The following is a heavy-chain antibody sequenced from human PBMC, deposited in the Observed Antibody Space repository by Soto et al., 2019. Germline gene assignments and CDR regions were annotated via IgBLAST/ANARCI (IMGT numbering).Heavy chain of an antibody. CDR3: ARDAGGGSYLAY. D-gene: IGHD1-26*01. J-gene: IGHJ4*02. V-gene: IGHV1-18*01. CDR2: ISPFNGHT. CDR1: GYTFTNYV. Sequence: QVQLVQSGGEVKRPGASVKVSCKPSGYTFTNYVIDWVRQAPGQGLEWMGWISPFNGHTKYAQKFQGRVTLTTDTSTSTAYMELMSLRFDDTAVYYCARDAGGGSYLAYWGQGTLVTVSS.